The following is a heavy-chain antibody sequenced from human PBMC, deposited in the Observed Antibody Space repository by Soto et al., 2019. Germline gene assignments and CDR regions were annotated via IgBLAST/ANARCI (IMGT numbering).Heavy chain of an antibody. Sequence: PGVSLILSCAASGFNFSSYAMSWVRQAPRKGLEWVSAISGSGGSTYYADSVKGRFTISRDNSKNTLYLQMNSLRAEDTAVYYCAKGSITMIVVDAFAIWGQGTMVT. CDR3: AKGSITMIVVDAFAI. CDR2: ISGSGGST. V-gene: IGHV3-23*01. D-gene: IGHD3-22*01. CDR1: GFNFSSYA. J-gene: IGHJ3*02.